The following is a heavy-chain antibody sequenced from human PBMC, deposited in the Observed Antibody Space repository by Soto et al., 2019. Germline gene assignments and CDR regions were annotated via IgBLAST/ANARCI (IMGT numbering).Heavy chain of an antibody. CDR2: IRSKAYGGTT. V-gene: IGHV3-49*03. J-gene: IGHJ4*02. D-gene: IGHD3-22*01. CDR1: GFTFGDYA. CDR3: TRPEYYYDSSGQYYFDY. Sequence: PVGSLRLSCTASGFTFGDYAMSWFRQAPGKGLEWVGFIRSKAYGGTTEYAASVKGRFTISRDDSKSIAYLQMNSLKTEDTAVYYCTRPEYYYDSSGQYYFDYWGQGTLVTVSS.